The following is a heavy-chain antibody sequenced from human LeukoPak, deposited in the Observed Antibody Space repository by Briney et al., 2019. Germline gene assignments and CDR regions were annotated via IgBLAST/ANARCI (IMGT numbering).Heavy chain of an antibody. V-gene: IGHV4-59*12. D-gene: IGHD6-13*01. CDR2: VYYSGST. Sequence: SETLSLTCTVSGGSINSYYWSWIRQPPGKGLEWMGYVYYSGSTNYNPSLESRVTISVDTSKSHFSLKLSSLTAADTAVYFCARSLTAYSSSYPFDYWGQGTLAIVSS. J-gene: IGHJ4*02. CDR3: ARSLTAYSSSYPFDY. CDR1: GGSINSYY.